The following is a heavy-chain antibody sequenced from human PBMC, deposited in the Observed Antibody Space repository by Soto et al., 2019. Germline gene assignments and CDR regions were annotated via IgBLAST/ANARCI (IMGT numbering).Heavy chain of an antibody. V-gene: IGHV1-24*01. CDR3: ATDLYYQGWFDP. CDR1: GYTLTELS. J-gene: IGHJ5*02. Sequence: ASVKVSCKVSGYTLTELSMHWVRQAPGKGLEWMGGFDPEDGETIYAQKFQGRVTMTEDTSTDTAYMELSSLRSEDTAVYYCATDLYYQGWFDPWGQGXLVTVPS. CDR2: FDPEDGET. D-gene: IGHD2-2*01.